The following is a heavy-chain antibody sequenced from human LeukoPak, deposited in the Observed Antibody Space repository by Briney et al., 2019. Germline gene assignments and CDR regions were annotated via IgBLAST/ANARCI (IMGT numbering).Heavy chain of an antibody. V-gene: IGHV4-61*01. CDR3: ARAVAGTLDY. J-gene: IGHJ4*02. CDR2: IYYRGST. Sequence: SETLSLTCTVSGGSFSSGSYFWSWIRQPPGTGLEWIGYIYYRGSTNYNPSLKSRVTISVDTSKNQFSLRLSSVTAADTAVYYCARAVAGTLDYWGQGTLVTVSS. CDR1: GGSFSSGSYF. D-gene: IGHD6-19*01.